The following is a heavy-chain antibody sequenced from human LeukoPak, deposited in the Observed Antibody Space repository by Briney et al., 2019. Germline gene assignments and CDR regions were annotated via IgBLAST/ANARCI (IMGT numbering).Heavy chain of an antibody. CDR1: GFTFSTYW. J-gene: IGHJ3*02. D-gene: IGHD3-10*01. CDR3: ARHGGAFDI. CDR2: IKQDGSEK. Sequence: GGSLRLSCAASGFTFSTYWMSWARQAPGKGPEWVAYIKQDGSEKDYVDSVKGRFTISRDNAKNSLYLQMNSLRGENTAVYYCARHGGAFDIWGQGTLVTVSS. V-gene: IGHV3-7*01.